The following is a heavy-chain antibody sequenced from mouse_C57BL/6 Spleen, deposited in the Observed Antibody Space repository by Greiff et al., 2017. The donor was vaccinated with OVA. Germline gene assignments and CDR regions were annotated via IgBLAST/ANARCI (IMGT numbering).Heavy chain of an antibody. D-gene: IGHD1-1*01. J-gene: IGHJ4*01. CDR3: ARGYYGSSSYYAMDY. V-gene: IGHV1-69*01. Sequence: QVQLQQPGAELVMPGASVKLSCKASGYTFTSYWMHWVKQRPGQGLEWIGEIDPSDSYTNYNQKFKGKSTLTVDKSSSTAYMQRSSLTSEDSAVYYCARGYYGSSSYYAMDYWGQGTSVTVSS. CDR1: GYTFTSYW. CDR2: IDPSDSYT.